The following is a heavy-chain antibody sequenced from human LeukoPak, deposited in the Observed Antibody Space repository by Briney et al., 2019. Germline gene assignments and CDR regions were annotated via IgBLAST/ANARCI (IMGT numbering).Heavy chain of an antibody. V-gene: IGHV3-23*01. CDR2: ITGNGATT. CDR1: GFTLTVST. Sequence: PGGSLRLSSAASGFTLTVSTMGCVRQTPGKGLEWVSSITGNGATTYYSDSVKGRFTISRDNSKNTLSLQMNSLRAEDTAVYFCTKERRRVDTGMVMSYYFENWGQGTLVTVSS. J-gene: IGHJ4*02. D-gene: IGHD5-18*01. CDR3: TKERRRVDTGMVMSYYFEN.